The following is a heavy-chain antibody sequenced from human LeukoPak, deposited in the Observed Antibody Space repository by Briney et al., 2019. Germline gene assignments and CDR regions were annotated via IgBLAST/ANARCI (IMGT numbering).Heavy chain of an antibody. CDR3: ARGSAVDY. J-gene: IGHJ4*02. CDR1: GGSFSGYY. CDR2: INHSGST. Sequence: SETLSLTCAVYGGSFSGYYWSWIRQPPGKGLEWIGEINHSGSTNYNPSLKSRVTMSVDTSKNQFSLKLSSVTAADTAVYYCARGSAVDYWGQGTLVTVSS. D-gene: IGHD2-15*01. V-gene: IGHV4-34*01.